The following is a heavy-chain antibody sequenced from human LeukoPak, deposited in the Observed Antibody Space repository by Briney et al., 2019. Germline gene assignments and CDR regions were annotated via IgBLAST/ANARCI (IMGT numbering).Heavy chain of an antibody. D-gene: IGHD6-13*01. CDR3: AKTFSSSWTRNWFDP. CDR1: GFIFDDYG. J-gene: IGHJ5*02. CDR2: INWDGSNT. Sequence: GGSLRLSCAASGFIFDDYGMTWVRQAPGKGLEWVSGINWDGSNTAYADSVRGRFTISRDNAKNSLFLQMNSLRVEDTAFYYCAKTFSSSWTRNWFDPWGQGTLVIVSS. V-gene: IGHV3-20*04.